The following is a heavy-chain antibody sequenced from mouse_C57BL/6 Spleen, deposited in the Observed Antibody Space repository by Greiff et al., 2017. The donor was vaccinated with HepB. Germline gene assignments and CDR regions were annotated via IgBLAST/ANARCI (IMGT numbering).Heavy chain of an antibody. Sequence: VQLQQSGAELVKPGASVKISCKASGYAFSSYWMNWVKQRPGKGLEWIGQIYPGDGDTNYNGKFKGKATLTADKSSSTAYMQLSSLTSEDSAVYFCASWTIYYGNPYWGQGTSVTVSS. V-gene: IGHV1-80*01. CDR1: GYAFSSYW. CDR2: IYPGDGDT. J-gene: IGHJ4*01. CDR3: ASWTIYYGNPY. D-gene: IGHD2-1*01.